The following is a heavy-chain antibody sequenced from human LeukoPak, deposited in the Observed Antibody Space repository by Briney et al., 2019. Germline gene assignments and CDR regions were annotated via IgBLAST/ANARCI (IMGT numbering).Heavy chain of an antibody. CDR1: GGSFSGYY. CDR2: INHSGST. D-gene: IGHD6-19*01. Sequence: SETLSLTCAAYGGSFSGYYWTWIRQPPGKGLEWIGEINHSGSTNYNPSLKSRVTISVDTSKNQFSLKLSSVTAADTAIYYCARDGRAGSLFAYWGQGTLVTVSS. CDR3: ARDGRAGSLFAY. V-gene: IGHV4-34*01. J-gene: IGHJ4*02.